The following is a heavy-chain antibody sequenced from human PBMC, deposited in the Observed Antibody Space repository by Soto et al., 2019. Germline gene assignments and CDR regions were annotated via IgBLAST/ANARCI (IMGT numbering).Heavy chain of an antibody. CDR2: ISYAGSNK. D-gene: IGHD6-13*01. CDR1: GFTFSSHA. V-gene: IGHV3-30-3*01. CDR3: ARDQTGITTTGGGRIDY. J-gene: IGHJ4*02. Sequence: QVQLVESGGGAVQPGRSLRLSCAASGFTFSSHAMHWVRQAPGKGLECVAIISYAGSNKYYGDSVWGRLTIYRANSKNTIYLQMNRLRAEDTAVYYCARDQTGITTTGGGRIDYWGQGTLVTVSS.